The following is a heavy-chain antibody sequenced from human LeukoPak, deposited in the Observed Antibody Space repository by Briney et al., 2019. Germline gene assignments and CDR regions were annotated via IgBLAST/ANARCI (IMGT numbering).Heavy chain of an antibody. D-gene: IGHD3-10*01. Sequence: SETLSLTCTFSGDSISNYYWSWIRQPAEKGLEWIGRIYTSGNTNYNPPLKSRVTVSVGTSKNQFSLKLTSVTAADTAVYYCARGSSGGYHYFDYWGQGILVTVSS. V-gene: IGHV4-4*07. CDR1: GDSISNYY. CDR2: IYTSGNT. J-gene: IGHJ4*02. CDR3: ARGSSGGYHYFDY.